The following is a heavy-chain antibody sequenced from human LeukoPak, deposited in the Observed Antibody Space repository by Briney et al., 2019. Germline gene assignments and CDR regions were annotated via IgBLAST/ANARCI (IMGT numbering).Heavy chain of an antibody. CDR1: GFTFSNYA. V-gene: IGHV3-64*01. CDR3: ARGRLVVTGVDY. D-gene: IGHD3-22*01. Sequence: GGSLRLSCAASGFTFSNYAMHWVRQAPGKGLEYVSTISSNGGSTYYANSVKGRFTISRDNSKNTLYLQMGSLRAEYMAVYYCARGRLVVTGVDYWGQGTLVTVSS. J-gene: IGHJ4*02. CDR2: ISSNGGST.